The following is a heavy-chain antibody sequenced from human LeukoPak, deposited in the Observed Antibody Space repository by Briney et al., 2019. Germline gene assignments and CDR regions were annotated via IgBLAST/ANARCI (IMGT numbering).Heavy chain of an antibody. CDR3: ARCLYSSGWETGAFDI. Sequence: SETLSLTRTVSGGSISSYYWSWIRQPPGKGLEWIGYIYYSGSTNYNPSLKSRVTISVDTSKNQFSLKLSSVTAADTAVYYCARCLYSSGWETGAFDIWGQGTMVTVSS. D-gene: IGHD6-19*01. J-gene: IGHJ3*02. CDR1: GGSISSYY. V-gene: IGHV4-59*01. CDR2: IYYSGST.